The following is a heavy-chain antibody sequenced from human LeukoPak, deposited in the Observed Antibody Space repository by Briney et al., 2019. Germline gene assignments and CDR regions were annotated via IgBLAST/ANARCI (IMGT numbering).Heavy chain of an antibody. CDR3: ARERSYALDI. CDR1: GFTFSDYW. D-gene: IGHD3-3*01. V-gene: IGHV3-7*01. J-gene: IGHJ3*02. CDR2: IKPDGSQK. Sequence: PEGSLRLSCAASGFTFSDYWMNWVRQAPGKGLEWVANIKPDGSQKYYVDSVKGRFTISRGNAKKSLYLQMNSLRGEDTAVYYCARERSYALDIWGQGTMVTVSS.